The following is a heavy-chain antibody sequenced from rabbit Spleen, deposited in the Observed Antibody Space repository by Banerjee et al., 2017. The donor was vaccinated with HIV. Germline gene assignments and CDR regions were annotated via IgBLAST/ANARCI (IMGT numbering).Heavy chain of an antibody. Sequence: QEQLVESGGGLVKPEGSLKLSCTASGFFFSNKAVMCLVRQAPGKGLEWIGCINAATGKAVYASWAKGRFTFSKTSSTTVPLQMTSLTAADTATFFCTRVDSDHSSGRDLWGPGTLVTVS. CDR3: TRVDSDHSSGRDL. CDR2: INAATGKA. CDR1: GFFFSNKAV. D-gene: IGHD7-1*01. V-gene: IGHV1S45*01. J-gene: IGHJ6*01.